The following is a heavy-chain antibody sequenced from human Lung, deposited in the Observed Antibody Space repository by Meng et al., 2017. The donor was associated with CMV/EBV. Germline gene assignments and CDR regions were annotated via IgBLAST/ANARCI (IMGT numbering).Heavy chain of an antibody. CDR3: ARVLGRYCSSTSCLWGYYFDY. Sequence: XVXVSXXASGGTFSSYAISWVRQAPGQGLEWMGGIIPILGIANYAQKFQGRVTITADKSTSTAYMELSSLRSEDTAVYYCARVLGRYCSSTSCLWGYYFDYWGQGTLVXVSS. J-gene: IGHJ4*02. CDR1: GGTFSSYA. D-gene: IGHD2-2*01. CDR2: IIPILGIA. V-gene: IGHV1-69*10.